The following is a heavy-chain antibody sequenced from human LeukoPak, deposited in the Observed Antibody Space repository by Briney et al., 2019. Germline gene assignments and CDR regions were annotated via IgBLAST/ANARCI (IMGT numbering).Heavy chain of an antibody. CDR1: GFTFSSYA. V-gene: IGHV3-30-3*01. CDR3: ARAPTPVINPNYYGMDV. CDR2: ISYDGSNK. J-gene: IGHJ6*02. D-gene: IGHD4-23*01. Sequence: GRSLRPSCAASGFTFSSYAMHWVRQAPGKGLEWVAVISYDGSNKYYADSVKGRFTISRDNSKNTLYLQMNSLRAEDTAVYYCARAPTPVINPNYYGMDVWGQGTTVTVSS.